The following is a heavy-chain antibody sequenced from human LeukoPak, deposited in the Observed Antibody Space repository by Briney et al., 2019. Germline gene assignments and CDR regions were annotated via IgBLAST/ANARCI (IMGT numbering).Heavy chain of an antibody. CDR3: AREYSSGWYGGGHFDY. CDR2: IYTSGST. Sequence: SETLSLTCTVSGGSISSYYWSWIRQPAGKGLEWIGRIYTSGSTNYNPSLKSRVTMSVDTSKNQFSLKLSSVTAADTAVYYCAREYSSGWYGGGHFDYWGQGTLVTVSS. J-gene: IGHJ4*02. D-gene: IGHD6-19*01. V-gene: IGHV4-4*07. CDR1: GGSISSYY.